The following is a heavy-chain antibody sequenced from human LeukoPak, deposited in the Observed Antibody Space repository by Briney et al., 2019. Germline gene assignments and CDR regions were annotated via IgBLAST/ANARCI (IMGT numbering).Heavy chain of an antibody. J-gene: IGHJ6*02. CDR2: ISGSGGST. V-gene: IGHV3-23*01. CDR1: GFTFSGYA. Sequence: GGSLRLSCAASGFTFSGYAMSWVRQAPGKGLEWVSAISGSGGSTYYADSVKGRFTISRDNSKNTLYLQMNSLRAEDTAVYYCAKVSYDFWSGYHGMDVWGQGTTVTVSS. D-gene: IGHD3-3*01. CDR3: AKVSYDFWSGYHGMDV.